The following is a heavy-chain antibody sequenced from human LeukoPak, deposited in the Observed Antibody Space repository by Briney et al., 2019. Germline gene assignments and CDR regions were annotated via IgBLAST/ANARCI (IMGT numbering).Heavy chain of an antibody. Sequence: SGGSLRLACAASGFTFSSYSMNWVRQAPGKGLEWVALIWYDGDNKYYSDSVKGRFTISRDNSKNTLYLQMNSLRAEDTAVYYCAKARATYLYDTSGYSALDYWGQGTLVTVSS. CDR2: IWYDGDNK. D-gene: IGHD3-22*01. V-gene: IGHV3-33*06. CDR3: AKARATYLYDTSGYSALDY. CDR1: GFTFSSYS. J-gene: IGHJ4*02.